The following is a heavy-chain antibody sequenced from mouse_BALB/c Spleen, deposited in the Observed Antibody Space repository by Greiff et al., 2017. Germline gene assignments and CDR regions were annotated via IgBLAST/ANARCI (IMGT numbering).Heavy chain of an antibody. J-gene: IGHJ2*01. V-gene: IGHV1-54*01. D-gene: IGHD1-1*01. CDR1: GYAFTNYL. CDR2: INPGSGGT. CDR3: ARKDYYGSSYGY. Sequence: QVQLKESGAELVRPGTSVKVSCKASGYAFTNYLIEWVKQRPGQGLEWIGVINPGSGGTNYNEKFKGKATLTADKSSSTAYMQLSSLTSDDSAVYFCARKDYYGSSYGYWGQGTTLTVSS.